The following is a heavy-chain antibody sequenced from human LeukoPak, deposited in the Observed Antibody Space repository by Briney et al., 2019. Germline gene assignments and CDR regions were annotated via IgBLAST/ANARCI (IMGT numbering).Heavy chain of an antibody. V-gene: IGHV3-21*01. Sequence: GESLRLSCAASGFTFTTYWMSWVRQAPGKGLEWVSSISSSSSYIYYADSVKGRFTISRDNAKNSLYLQMNSLRAEDTAVYYCARSEFIEFDYWGQGTLVTVSS. CDR1: GFTFTTYW. CDR3: ARSEFIEFDY. J-gene: IGHJ4*02. CDR2: ISSSSSYI.